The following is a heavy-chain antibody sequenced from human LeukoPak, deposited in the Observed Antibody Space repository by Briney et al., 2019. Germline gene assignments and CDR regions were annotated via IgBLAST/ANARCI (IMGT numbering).Heavy chain of an antibody. V-gene: IGHV3-48*03. CDR1: GFTFSRYE. Sequence: PGGSLRLSCAASGFTFSRYEMNWVRQAPGKGLEWVSYISSSGTTIYYADSVKGRFTISRDNAKNSLFLLMNSPRPEDTAVYYCAPYGDFFDYWGQGTLVTVSS. CDR2: ISSSGTTI. D-gene: IGHD4-17*01. CDR3: APYGDFFDY. J-gene: IGHJ4*02.